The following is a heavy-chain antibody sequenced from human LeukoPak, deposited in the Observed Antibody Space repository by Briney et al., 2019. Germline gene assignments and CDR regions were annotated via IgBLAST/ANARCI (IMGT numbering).Heavy chain of an antibody. D-gene: IGHD2-15*01. J-gene: IGHJ3*02. CDR2: ISAYNGNT. Sequence: ASVKVSCKASGYTFTSYGISWVRQAPGLGLEWMGWISAYNGNTNYAQKLQGRVTMTTDTSTSTAYMELRSLRSDDTAVYYCARELEYCSGGSCYSPVGFDIWGQGTMVTVSS. CDR3: ARELEYCSGGSCYSPVGFDI. CDR1: GYTFTSYG. V-gene: IGHV1-18*01.